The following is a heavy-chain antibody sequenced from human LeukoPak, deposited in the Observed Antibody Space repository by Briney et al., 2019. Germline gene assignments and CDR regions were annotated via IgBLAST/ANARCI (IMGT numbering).Heavy chain of an antibody. J-gene: IGHJ5*02. D-gene: IGHD2-15*01. CDR1: GYTFTGYY. Sequence: ASVKVSCKASGYTFTGYYMHWVRQAPGQGLEWMGWINPNSGGTNYAQKFQGRVTMTRDTSISTAYMELSRLRSDDTAVYYCARGGCSGGSCFSYNWFDPWGQGTLVTVSS. V-gene: IGHV1-2*02. CDR2: INPNSGGT. CDR3: ARGGCSGGSCFSYNWFDP.